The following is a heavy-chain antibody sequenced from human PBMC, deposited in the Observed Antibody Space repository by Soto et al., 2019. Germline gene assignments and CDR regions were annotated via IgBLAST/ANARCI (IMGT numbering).Heavy chain of an antibody. Sequence: QVQLQESGSGLVKPSQTLSLTCTVSGDSISSGGYSWSWIRQPPRQGLEWIGYIYHTGSTSYSPSRTSRVTMSVDKSKNQFSLSLNSVTAADTAIYYCARAHYGPSGYYFDSWGQGALFTVSS. CDR3: ARAHYGPSGYYFDS. J-gene: IGHJ4*02. D-gene: IGHD3-22*01. CDR2: IYHTGST. V-gene: IGHV4-30-2*01. CDR1: GDSISSGGYS.